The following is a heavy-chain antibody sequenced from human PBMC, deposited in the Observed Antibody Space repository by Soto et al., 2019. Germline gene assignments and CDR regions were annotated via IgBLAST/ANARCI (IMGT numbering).Heavy chain of an antibody. CDR1: GGTFSSYA. CDR2: IIPIFGTA. V-gene: IGHV1-69*13. D-gene: IGHD6-6*01. J-gene: IGHJ6*02. CDR3: AREEYSSSSYYYYYGMDV. Sequence: SVKVSCKASGGTFSSYAISWVRQAPGQGLEWMGGIIPIFGTANYAQKFQGSVTITADESTSTDYMELSSLRSEDTAVYYCAREEYSSSSYYYYYGMDVWGQGTTVTVSS.